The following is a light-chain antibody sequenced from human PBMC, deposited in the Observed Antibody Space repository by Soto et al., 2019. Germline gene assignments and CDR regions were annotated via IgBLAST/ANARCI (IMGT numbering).Light chain of an antibody. Sequence: DIQMTQSPSTLSASVGDRVTITCRASQSISSWLAWYQQKPGKAPKLLIYKASSLESGVPSRFSGSGSGTEITLTISSLQPDDFATYYCQQYNSYSTFGQGTKV. CDR1: QSISSW. J-gene: IGKJ1*01. V-gene: IGKV1-5*03. CDR2: KAS. CDR3: QQYNSYST.